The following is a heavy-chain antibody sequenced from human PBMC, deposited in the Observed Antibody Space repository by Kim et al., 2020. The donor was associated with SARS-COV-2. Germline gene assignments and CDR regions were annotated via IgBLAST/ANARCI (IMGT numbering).Heavy chain of an antibody. CDR3: AKDMTGIAVAGHYYYGMGV. D-gene: IGHD6-19*01. CDR2: ISWNSGSI. V-gene: IGHV3-9*01. CDR1: GFTFDDYA. J-gene: IGHJ6*02. Sequence: GGSLRLSCAASGFTFDDYAMHWVRQAPGKGLEWVSGISWNSGSIGYADSVKGRFTISRDNAKNSLYLQMNSLRAEDTALYYCAKDMTGIAVAGHYYYGMGVWGQGTTVTVSS.